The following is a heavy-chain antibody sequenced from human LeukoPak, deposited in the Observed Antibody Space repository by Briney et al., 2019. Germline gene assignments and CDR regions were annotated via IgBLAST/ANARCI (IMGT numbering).Heavy chain of an antibody. CDR3: ARARRFLEWSGETNWFDP. CDR1: GYTCTGYY. V-gene: IGHV1-2*02. J-gene: IGHJ5*02. D-gene: IGHD3-3*01. Sequence: GASMKVSCKASGYTCTGYYIHWVRQAPGQGLEWMGWINPNSGGTNYAQKFQGRVTTTRDTSIRTAYMERSRLRSDDTAVYYCARARRFLEWSGETNWFDPWGQGTLVTVSS. CDR2: INPNSGGT.